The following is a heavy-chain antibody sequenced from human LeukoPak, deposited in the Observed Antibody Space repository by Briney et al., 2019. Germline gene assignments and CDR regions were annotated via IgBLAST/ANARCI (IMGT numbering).Heavy chain of an antibody. CDR3: ASTAGGEYYDSSGLDAFDI. CDR1: GFTVSSNH. CDR2: IYSGGST. Sequence: GGSLRLSCAASGFTVSSNHMSWVRQAPGKGLEWVSVIYSGGSTYYADSVKGRFTISRDNSKNTLYLQMNSLRAEDTAVYYCASTAGGEYYDSSGLDAFDIWGQGTMVTVSS. V-gene: IGHV3-53*05. J-gene: IGHJ3*02. D-gene: IGHD3-22*01.